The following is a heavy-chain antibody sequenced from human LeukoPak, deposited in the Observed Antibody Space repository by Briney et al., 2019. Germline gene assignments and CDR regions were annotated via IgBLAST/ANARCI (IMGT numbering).Heavy chain of an antibody. D-gene: IGHD3-9*01. V-gene: IGHV1-18*01. Sequence: ISAYNGNTNYAQKLQGRVTMTTDTSTSTAYMELRSLRSDDTAVYYCARDSSDLFSPHPFDYWGQGTLVTVSS. CDR2: ISAYNGNT. CDR3: ARDSSDLFSPHPFDY. J-gene: IGHJ4*02.